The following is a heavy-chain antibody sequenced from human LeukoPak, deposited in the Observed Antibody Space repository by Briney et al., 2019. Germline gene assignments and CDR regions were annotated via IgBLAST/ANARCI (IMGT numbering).Heavy chain of an antibody. D-gene: IGHD3-22*01. J-gene: IGHJ4*02. CDR2: INSDGSST. V-gene: IGHV3-74*01. Sequence: PGGSLRLSCAASGFTFSSYWMHWVRQAPGKGLVWVSRINSDGSSTSYADSVKGRFTISRDNAKNTLYLQMNSLSAEDTAVYYCARVPGTRLYYYDSSGYYSTATFDYWGQGTLVTVSS. CDR3: ARVPGTRLYYYDSSGYYSTATFDY. CDR1: GFTFSSYW.